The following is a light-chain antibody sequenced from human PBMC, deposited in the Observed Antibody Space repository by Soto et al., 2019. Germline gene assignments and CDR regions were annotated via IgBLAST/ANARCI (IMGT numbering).Light chain of an antibody. Sequence: QAVVTQAPSVSGAPVQRVTISCNRNNSNIGAGYDVHWYQKLPGAAPKLVVFGNRNRPSGVPERLSGSKSGTSDSLAITGLQAEDEADYYCQAYDYSLTAFVFGGGTKLTVL. CDR1: NSNIGAGYD. V-gene: IGLV1-40*01. CDR3: QAYDYSLTAFV. J-gene: IGLJ3*02. CDR2: GNR.